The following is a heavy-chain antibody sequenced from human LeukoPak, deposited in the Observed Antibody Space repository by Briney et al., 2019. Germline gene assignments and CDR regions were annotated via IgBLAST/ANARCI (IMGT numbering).Heavy chain of an antibody. CDR1: GYTFTSYA. J-gene: IGHJ5*02. Sequence: ASVKVSCKASGYTFTSYAMHWVRQAPGQRLEWMGWINAGNGNTKYSQKFQGRVTITRDTSASTAYMELSSLRSEDTAVYYCARVRWLRLTGTCNWFDPWGQGTLVTVSS. V-gene: IGHV1-3*01. CDR3: ARVRWLRLTGTCNWFDP. D-gene: IGHD5-12*01. CDR2: INAGNGNT.